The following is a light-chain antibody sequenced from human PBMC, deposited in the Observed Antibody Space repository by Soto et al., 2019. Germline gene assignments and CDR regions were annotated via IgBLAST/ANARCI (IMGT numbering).Light chain of an antibody. Sequence: EIVMTQSPATLSVSPGERATLSCRASQSVSNNLAWYQQKPGQAPRLLIYHASTGATGIPARCSGSGSGTELTLTISSVQSEDFAFYYCQQYNEWPLTFGGGTKVESK. V-gene: IGKV3-15*01. CDR3: QQYNEWPLT. CDR2: HAS. J-gene: IGKJ4*01. CDR1: QSVSNN.